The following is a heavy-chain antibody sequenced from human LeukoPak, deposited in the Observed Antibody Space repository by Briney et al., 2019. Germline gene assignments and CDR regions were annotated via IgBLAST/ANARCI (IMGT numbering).Heavy chain of an antibody. Sequence: GESLKISCQCLGYRFSSYWNAWVRQTPGKGLEGMGIIYPRGSETRYHPSFQGHVTISADSSTSTGYLQWSSLRASDTAMYYCARASRDGYNQNFDHWGQGTLVTVSS. CDR1: GYRFSSYW. CDR2: IYPRGSET. D-gene: IGHD5-24*01. CDR3: ARASRDGYNQNFDH. V-gene: IGHV5-51*01. J-gene: IGHJ4*02.